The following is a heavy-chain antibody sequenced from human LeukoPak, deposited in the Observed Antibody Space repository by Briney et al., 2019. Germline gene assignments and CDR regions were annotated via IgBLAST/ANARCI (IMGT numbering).Heavy chain of an antibody. V-gene: IGHV3-21*01. CDR1: GFTFSSYS. CDR2: ISSSSSYI. J-gene: IGHJ3*02. Sequence: GGSLRLSCAASGFTFSSYSMNWVRQAPGKGLEWVSSISSSSSYIYYADSVKGRFTISRDNAKNSLYLQMNSLRAEDTAVYYCARDSIAYCGGDCYDAFDIWGQGTMVTVSS. D-gene: IGHD2-21*02. CDR3: ARDSIAYCGGDCYDAFDI.